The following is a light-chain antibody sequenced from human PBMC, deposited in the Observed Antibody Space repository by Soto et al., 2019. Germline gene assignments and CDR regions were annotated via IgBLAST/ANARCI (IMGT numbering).Light chain of an antibody. CDR2: GAS. Sequence: EILMTQSPSTLSGSTGERATLTCRASQSVSRKLAWYQQTRGQAPRLLIYGASTRATGVPARFSGSGSGTEFTLTISNLQSEDFAVYHCQQYHMCPRTFGEGTKVDIK. CDR1: QSVSRK. J-gene: IGKJ1*01. V-gene: IGKV3-15*01. CDR3: QQYHMCPRT.